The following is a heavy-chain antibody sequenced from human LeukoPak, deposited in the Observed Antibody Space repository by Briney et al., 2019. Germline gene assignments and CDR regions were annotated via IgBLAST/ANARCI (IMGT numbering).Heavy chain of an antibody. J-gene: IGHJ4*02. CDR3: AKEGLTPAFDY. D-gene: IGHD6-19*01. CDR2: INPDGSTT. Sequence: GGSLRLSCAASGFTFSNYWMHWVRQDPGKGLVWVSFINPDGSTTNYADSVKGRFTISRDNAKNALYLQMNSLRAEDTAVYYCAKEGLTPAFDYWGQGTLVTVSS. CDR1: GFTFSNYW. V-gene: IGHV3-74*01.